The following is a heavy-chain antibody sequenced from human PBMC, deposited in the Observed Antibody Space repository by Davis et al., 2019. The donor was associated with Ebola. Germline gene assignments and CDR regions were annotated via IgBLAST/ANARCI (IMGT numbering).Heavy chain of an antibody. CDR3: ARHAGDAGNFDL. D-gene: IGHD7-27*01. V-gene: IGHV5-10-1*01. J-gene: IGHJ2*01. CDR2: VVPMRGDPRS. CDR1: GYGFGRYW. Sequence: GESLKISCHGSGYGFGRYWISWVRQLPGKGLEWMGRVVPMRGDPRSHYSPSFRGLVTIAADMSISTAYLQWNTLRASDSAIYYCARHAGDAGNFDLWGPGTLVTVSS.